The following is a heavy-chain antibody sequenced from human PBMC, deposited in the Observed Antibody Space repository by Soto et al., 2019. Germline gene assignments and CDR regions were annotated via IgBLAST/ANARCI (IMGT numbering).Heavy chain of an antibody. CDR1: GFTFSGYA. CDR3: AKDRRYSSGWYPPIPRYKTHFDY. J-gene: IGHJ4*02. CDR2: ISGSGGST. V-gene: IGHV3-23*01. Sequence: PGGSLRLSCAASGFTFSGYAMSWVRQAPGKGLEWVSAISGSGGSTYYADSVKGRFTISRDNSKNTLYLQMNSLRAEDTAVYYCAKDRRYSSGWYPPIPRYKTHFDYWGQGTLVTVSS. D-gene: IGHD6-19*01.